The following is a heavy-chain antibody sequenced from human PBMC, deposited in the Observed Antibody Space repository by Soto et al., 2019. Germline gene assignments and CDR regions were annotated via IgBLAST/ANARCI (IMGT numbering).Heavy chain of an antibody. D-gene: IGHD3-22*01. CDR1: GGSISSGGYY. CDR2: IYYSGST. V-gene: IGHV4-31*03. CDR3: AREKEGEYYDSSGYPPGDWFDP. J-gene: IGHJ5*02. Sequence: PSETLSLTCTVSGGSISSGGYYWSWIRQHPGKGLEWIGYIYYSGSTYYNPSLKSRVTISVDTSKNQFSLKLSSVTAADTAVYYCAREKEGEYYDSSGYPPGDWFDPWGQGTLVTVSS.